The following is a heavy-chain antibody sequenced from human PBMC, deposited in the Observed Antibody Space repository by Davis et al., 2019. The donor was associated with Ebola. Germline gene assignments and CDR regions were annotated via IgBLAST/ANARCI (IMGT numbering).Heavy chain of an antibody. J-gene: IGHJ4*02. Sequence: GGSLRLSCAASGFTFSSYSMNWVRQAPGKGLEWVSSISSSSSYIYYADSVKGRFTISRDNAKNSLYLQMNSLRAEDTAVYYCARGHTVTTHMDYWGQGTLVTVSS. V-gene: IGHV3-21*01. D-gene: IGHD4-17*01. CDR3: ARGHTVTTHMDY. CDR2: ISSSSSYI. CDR1: GFTFSSYS.